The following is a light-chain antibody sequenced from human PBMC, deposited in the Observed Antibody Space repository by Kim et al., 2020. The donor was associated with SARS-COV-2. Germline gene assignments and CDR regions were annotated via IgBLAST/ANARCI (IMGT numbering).Light chain of an antibody. Sequence: KTATLSCGGNKIGNQGGRWYQQKPGPAPVLVIYYDSDRPSGIPGRFSGSKSGNTATLTISRVEAGDEADYYCQVWESSSDHPRVFGGGTQLTVL. CDR3: QVWESSSDHPRV. CDR2: YDS. V-gene: IGLV3-21*01. CDR1: KIGNQG. J-gene: IGLJ3*02.